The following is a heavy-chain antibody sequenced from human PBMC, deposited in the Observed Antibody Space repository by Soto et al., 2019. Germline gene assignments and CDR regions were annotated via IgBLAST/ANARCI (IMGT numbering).Heavy chain of an antibody. J-gene: IGHJ6*02. V-gene: IGHV3-30*18. CDR1: GFTFSSYG. Sequence: QVQLVESGGGVVQPGRSLRLSCAASGFTFSSYGMHWVRQAPGKGLEWVAVISYDGSNKYYADSVKGRFTISRDNSKNTXXLQMNSLRAEDTAVYYCAKDHSNWQWLGYYYGMDVWGQGTTVTVSS. D-gene: IGHD6-19*01. CDR2: ISYDGSNK. CDR3: AKDHSNWQWLGYYYGMDV.